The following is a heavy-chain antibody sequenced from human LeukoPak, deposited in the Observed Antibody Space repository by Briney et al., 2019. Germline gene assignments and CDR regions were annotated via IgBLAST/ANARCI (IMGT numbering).Heavy chain of an antibody. V-gene: IGHV3-30-3*01. CDR1: GFIFSNYA. CDR2: ISYDGSNK. CDR3: ARVSREQWLVREGTFDY. D-gene: IGHD6-19*01. Sequence: GRSLRLSCAASGFIFSNYAMHWVRQAPGKGLEWVAVISYDGSNKYYADSVKGRFTISRDNSKNTLYLQMNSLRAEDTAVYYCARVSREQWLVREGTFDYWGQGTLVTVSS. J-gene: IGHJ4*02.